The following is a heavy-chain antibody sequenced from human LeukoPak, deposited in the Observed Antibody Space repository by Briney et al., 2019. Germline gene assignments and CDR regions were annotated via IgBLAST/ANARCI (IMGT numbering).Heavy chain of an antibody. Sequence: PGGSLRLSCVASGFSFSRYYMSWVRQTPGKALEWISYIPTSGISVQYADSVRGRFTASRDDAKNSLHLQMDSLRVEDTAVYYCTRAVGLGPGAHFDQWGQGALVIASS. D-gene: IGHD1-26*01. CDR3: TRAVGLGPGAHFDQ. CDR1: GFSFSRYY. V-gene: IGHV3-11*01. J-gene: IGHJ4*02. CDR2: IPTSGISV.